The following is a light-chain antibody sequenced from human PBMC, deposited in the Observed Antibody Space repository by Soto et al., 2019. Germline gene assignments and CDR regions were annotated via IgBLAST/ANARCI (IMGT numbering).Light chain of an antibody. CDR3: FSYTSSGTYV. Sequence: QSVLKQPASVSGAPGRTLTISCTGNTSDVGNYKYVSWYQQHPGKAPKLMIYEVSNRPSGVSNRFSGSKSGNTASLTISGLQAEDETDYYCFSYTSSGTYVFGTGTKV. CDR2: EVS. J-gene: IGLJ1*01. V-gene: IGLV2-14*01. CDR1: TSDVGNYKY.